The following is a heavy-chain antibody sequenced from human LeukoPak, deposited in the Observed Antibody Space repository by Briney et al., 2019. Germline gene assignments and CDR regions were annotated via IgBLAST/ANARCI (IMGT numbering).Heavy chain of an antibody. D-gene: IGHD1-26*01. V-gene: IGHV1-18*01. CDR1: GYTFNIYG. J-gene: IGHJ3*02. Sequence: ASVKVSCKASGYTFNIYGISWVRQAPGQGLEWMGWISANNGNTNYAQKLQGRVTMTTDTSTSTAYMELRSLRSDDTAVYYCARGGRWELPRPYAFDIWGQGTMVTVSS. CDR2: ISANNGNT. CDR3: ARGGRWELPRPYAFDI.